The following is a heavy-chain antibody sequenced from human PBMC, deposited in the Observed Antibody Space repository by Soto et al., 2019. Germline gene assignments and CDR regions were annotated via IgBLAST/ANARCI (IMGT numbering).Heavy chain of an antibody. D-gene: IGHD6-19*01. CDR1: GFTFSSYW. Sequence: GGSLRLSCAASGFTFSSYWMHWGRPAPGKGLVWVSRINSDGSSTSYADSVKVRFTISRDNAKNTLYLQMNSLRAEDTAVYYCAISRVAGPGCFDDWGQGTLVTVSS. J-gene: IGHJ4*02. CDR2: INSDGSST. V-gene: IGHV3-74*01. CDR3: AISRVAGPGCFDD.